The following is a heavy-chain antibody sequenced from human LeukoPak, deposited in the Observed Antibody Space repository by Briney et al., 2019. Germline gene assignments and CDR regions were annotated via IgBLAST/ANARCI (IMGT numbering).Heavy chain of an antibody. D-gene: IGHD5-18*01. Sequence: GASVKVSCKASGYTFTSYGISWVRQAPGQGLEWMGWMSAYNGNTNYAQKFQGRVTVTTDTSTSTAYMELRSLRSDDTAVYYCARGRIQPNDAFDIWGQGTMVTVSS. CDR3: ARGRIQPNDAFDI. CDR1: GYTFTSYG. CDR2: MSAYNGNT. J-gene: IGHJ3*02. V-gene: IGHV1-18*01.